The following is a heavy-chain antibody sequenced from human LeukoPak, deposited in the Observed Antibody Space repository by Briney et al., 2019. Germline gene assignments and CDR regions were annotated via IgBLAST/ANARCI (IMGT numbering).Heavy chain of an antibody. CDR3: AREYLSGCSRNFDY. D-gene: IGHD3-22*01. CDR1: GGTFSSYA. CDR2: IIPIFGTA. Sequence: SVKVSCKASGGTFSSYAISWVRQAPGQGLEWMGGIIPIFGTANYAQKFQGRVTITADKSTSTAYMELSSLRSEDTAVYYCAREYLSGCSRNFDYWGQGTLVTVSS. J-gene: IGHJ4*02. V-gene: IGHV1-69*06.